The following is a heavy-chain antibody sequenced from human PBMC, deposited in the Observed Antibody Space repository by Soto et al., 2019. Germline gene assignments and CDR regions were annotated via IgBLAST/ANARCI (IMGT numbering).Heavy chain of an antibody. J-gene: IGHJ6*02. CDR2: INPNSGGT. V-gene: IGHV1-2*04. CDR1: GYTFTGYY. Sequence: QVQLVQSGAEVKKPGASVKVSCKASGYTFTGYYMHWVRQAPGQGLEWMGWINPNSGGTNYAQKFQGWVTMTRDTSISTAYMELSRLRSDDTAVYYCARAGCSSTSCYLENGMDVWGQGTMVTVSS. CDR3: ARAGCSSTSCYLENGMDV. D-gene: IGHD2-2*01.